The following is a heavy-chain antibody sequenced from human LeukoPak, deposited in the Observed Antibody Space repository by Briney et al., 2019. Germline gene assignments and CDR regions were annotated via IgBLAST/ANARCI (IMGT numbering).Heavy chain of an antibody. CDR2: ISSSSSYI. Sequence: GGSLRLSCAASGFTFSSYSMNWVRQAPGKGLEWVSSISSSSSYIYYADSVKGRFTISRDNAKNSLYLQMNSLRAEDAAVYYCARAVGYNGFLDYWGQGTLVTVSS. J-gene: IGHJ4*02. CDR3: ARAVGYNGFLDY. V-gene: IGHV3-21*01. D-gene: IGHD5-24*01. CDR1: GFTFSSYS.